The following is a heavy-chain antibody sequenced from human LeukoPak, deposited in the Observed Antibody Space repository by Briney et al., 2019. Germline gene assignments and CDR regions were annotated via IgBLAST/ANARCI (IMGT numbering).Heavy chain of an antibody. CDR2: ISATGLST. V-gene: IGHV3-23*01. CDR1: DFAFTSSG. D-gene: IGHD3-16*01. J-gene: IGHJ3*01. Sequence: HTGGSLTLSCTASDFAFTSSGMSWVRQVPGTGLEWVSFISATGLSTYYADSVKGRFTVSRDNSKNTLYLQMNSLRAADTAVYYCAKLMRHMMEDVLDLWGQGTVVTVSS. CDR3: AKLMRHMMEDVLDL.